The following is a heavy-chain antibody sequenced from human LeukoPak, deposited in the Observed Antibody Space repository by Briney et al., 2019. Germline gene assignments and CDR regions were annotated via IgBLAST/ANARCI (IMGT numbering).Heavy chain of an antibody. V-gene: IGHV3-30*02. CDR1: GFTFSSYG. D-gene: IGHD3-10*01. Sequence: GGSLRLSCATSGFTFSSYGMHWVRQAPGKGLEWVAFIRYDGTNKYYADSVKGRFTISRDNSKNTLYLQMNSLRAEDTAVYYCAKDLGLRAYGTGFDYWGQGTLVTVSS. CDR3: AKDLGLRAYGTGFDY. J-gene: IGHJ4*02. CDR2: IRYDGTNK.